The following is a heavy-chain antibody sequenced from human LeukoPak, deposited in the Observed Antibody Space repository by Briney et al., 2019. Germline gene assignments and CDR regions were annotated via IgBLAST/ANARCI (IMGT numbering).Heavy chain of an antibody. J-gene: IGHJ4*02. Sequence: SETLSLTCTVSGGSISSYYWSWIRQPPGKGLEWIGYIYYSGSTNYNPSLKSRVTISVDTSKNQFSLKLSSVTAADTAVYYCAGYGYSGSPARILWGQGTLVTVSS. CDR1: GGSISSYY. CDR3: AGYGYSGSPARIL. V-gene: IGHV4-59*01. CDR2: IYYSGST. D-gene: IGHD1-26*01.